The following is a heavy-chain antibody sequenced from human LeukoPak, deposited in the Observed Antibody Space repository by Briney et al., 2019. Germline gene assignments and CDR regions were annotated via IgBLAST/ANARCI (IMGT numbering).Heavy chain of an antibody. Sequence: SGGSLRLSCAASGFTFSTFSMAWVRQPPGQGLEWVSYISRTGTSIHNADSVRGRFTISRDNTKSALYLQMNTLRVEDSAVYFCARTTVAGTIQYWGQGSWVIVSS. V-gene: IGHV3-21*01. CDR3: ARTTVAGTIQY. D-gene: IGHD6-19*01. CDR1: GFTFSTFS. J-gene: IGHJ1*01. CDR2: ISRTGTSI.